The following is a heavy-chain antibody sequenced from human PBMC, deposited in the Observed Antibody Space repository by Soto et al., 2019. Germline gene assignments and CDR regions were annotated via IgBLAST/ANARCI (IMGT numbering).Heavy chain of an antibody. Sequence: LEESGGDLVQPGGSLRLSCAASGFTVSNNYMSWVRQAPGKGLEWVSLIYSGGSTYYADSVKGRFTISRDSSKNTLYLQMNSLRAEDTAMYYCAAYSHKGYWGQGTLVTVSS. D-gene: IGHD3-16*01. CDR2: IYSGGST. CDR1: GFTVSNNY. CDR3: AAYSHKGY. V-gene: IGHV3-66*01. J-gene: IGHJ4*02.